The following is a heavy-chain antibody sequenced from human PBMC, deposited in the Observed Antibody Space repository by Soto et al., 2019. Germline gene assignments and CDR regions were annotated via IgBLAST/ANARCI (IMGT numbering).Heavy chain of an antibody. Sequence: NPSETLSLTCAVYSGSFCGYYWSWIRQPPGKGLEWIGEINHSGSTNYNPSLKSRVTISVDTSKNQFSLKLSSVTAADTAVYYCARGRFPSVAGRGPLGYWGQGTLVTVSS. CDR1: SGSFCGYY. V-gene: IGHV4-34*01. D-gene: IGHD6-19*01. CDR2: INHSGST. J-gene: IGHJ4*02. CDR3: ARGRFPSVAGRGPLGY.